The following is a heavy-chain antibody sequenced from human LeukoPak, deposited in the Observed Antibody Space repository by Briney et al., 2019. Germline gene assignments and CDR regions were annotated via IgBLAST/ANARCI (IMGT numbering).Heavy chain of an antibody. V-gene: IGHV4-59*01. CDR2: VYYSGTT. J-gene: IGHJ6*03. D-gene: IGHD3-10*01. CDR1: GASISSSY. Sequence: SQTLSLTCTVSGASISSSYWNWIRQPPGKGLEWIGYVYYSGTTDHNPSLKSRVTMSVDTANNQFLLKLSSVTAADTAVYYCARASGSGTGYMAVWGKGTTVTVSS. CDR3: ARASGSGTGYMAV.